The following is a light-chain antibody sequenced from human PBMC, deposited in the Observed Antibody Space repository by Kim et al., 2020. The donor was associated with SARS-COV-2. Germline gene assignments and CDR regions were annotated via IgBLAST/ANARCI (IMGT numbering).Light chain of an antibody. CDR2: GTS. Sequence: DIQMTQSPSSLSASVGDRVTITCRASQDIRNDIGWYQQKPGKAPKRLTYGTSSLQGGVPSRFSVSGSGTEFTLTISSLQPEEFASYYCLQHNKCPITFGQGTRLEIK. V-gene: IGKV1-17*01. CDR3: LQHNKCPIT. J-gene: IGKJ5*01. CDR1: QDIRND.